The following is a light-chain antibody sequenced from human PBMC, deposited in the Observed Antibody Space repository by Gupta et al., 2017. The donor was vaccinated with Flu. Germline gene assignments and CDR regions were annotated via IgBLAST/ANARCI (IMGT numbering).Light chain of an antibody. Sequence: DIQMTQSPSSLSASVGDRVTITCRASQSISRYLAWYQKKPGKAPKLVIYKASTLASGVPSRFSGSGSGTQFTLTIISLQPDDFANYYWQQDNSYSWTFGQGTKLDIK. V-gene: IGKV1-5*03. J-gene: IGKJ1*01. CDR2: KAS. CDR1: QSISRY. CDR3: QQDNSYSWT.